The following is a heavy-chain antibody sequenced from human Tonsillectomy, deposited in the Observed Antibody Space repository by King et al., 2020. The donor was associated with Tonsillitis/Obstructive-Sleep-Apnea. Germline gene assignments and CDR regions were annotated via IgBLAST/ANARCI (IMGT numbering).Heavy chain of an antibody. CDR1: GGSISSGGYY. V-gene: IGHV4-31*03. J-gene: IGHJ5*02. D-gene: IGHD3-10*01. CDR3: AGRVFITMVRGVIYWFDP. Sequence: QLQESGPGLVKPSQTLSLTCTVSGGSISSGGYYWSWIRQHPGKGLEWIGYIYYSGSTYYNPSLKSRVTLSVDTSKNQFSLKLSSVTAADTAVYYCAGRVFITMVRGVIYWFDPWGQGTLVTVSS. CDR2: IYYSGST.